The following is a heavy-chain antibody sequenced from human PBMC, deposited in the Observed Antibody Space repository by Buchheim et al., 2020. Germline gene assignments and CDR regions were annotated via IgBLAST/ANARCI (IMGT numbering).Heavy chain of an antibody. V-gene: IGHV4-59*01. D-gene: IGHD3-22*01. J-gene: IGHJ4*02. CDR1: GASISSYY. CDR3: ARVVSSGYYSFDY. CDR2: IYYSGST. Sequence: QVQLQESGPGLVKPSETLSLTCTVSGASISSYYWSWIRQPPGKGLEWIGYIYYSGSTNYNPSLKSRVTISVDTSKNQFSLKLSSVTAADTAVYYCARVVSSGYYSFDYWGQGTL.